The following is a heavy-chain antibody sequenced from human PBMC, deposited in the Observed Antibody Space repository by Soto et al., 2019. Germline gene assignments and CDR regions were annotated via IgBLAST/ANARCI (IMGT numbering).Heavy chain of an antibody. Sequence: GSLRLSCAASGFTFSSYAMSWVRQAPGKGLEWVSAISGSGGSTYYADSVKGRFTISRDNSKNTLYLQMNSLRAEDPAVYYCAKSSGWLHAPIDYWGQGILPTVSS. CDR1: GFTFSSYA. CDR2: ISGSGGST. D-gene: IGHD5-12*01. V-gene: IGHV3-23*01. CDR3: AKSSGWLHAPIDY. J-gene: IGHJ4*02.